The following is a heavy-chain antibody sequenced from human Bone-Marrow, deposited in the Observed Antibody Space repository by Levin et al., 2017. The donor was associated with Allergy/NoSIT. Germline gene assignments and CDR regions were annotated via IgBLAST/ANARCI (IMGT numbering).Heavy chain of an antibody. CDR3: AKNASPLSGRHFDY. D-gene: IGHD2-2*01. CDR1: GFIFNNYA. J-gene: IGHJ4*02. CDR2: ISGAGRDT. V-gene: IGHV3-23*01. Sequence: GGSLRLSCAGSGFIFNNYAMSWVRQAPGKGLEWVSSISGAGRDTYFADSVKGRFTISRDNSKNTMYLEMNSLRPEDTAVYYCAKNASPLSGRHFDYWGQGTLVTVSS.